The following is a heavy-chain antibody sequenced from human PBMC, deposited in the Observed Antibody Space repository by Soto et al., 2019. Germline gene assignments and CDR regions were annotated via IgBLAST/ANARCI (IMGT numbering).Heavy chain of an antibody. J-gene: IGHJ6*03. CDR1: GGSISSYY. CDR2: IYYSGST. CDR3: ARVQVVVTGVYNSDYYYYMDV. V-gene: IGHV4-59*01. Sequence: QVQLQESGPGLVKPSETLSLTCTVSGGSISSYYWVWIRQPPGKGLEWLGYIYYSGSTNYNPSLKGSLPPSIATSKTQFALKLSFVTGADTAGDYCARVQVVVTGVYNSDYYYYMDVWGKGTTVTVSS. D-gene: IGHD2-2*01.